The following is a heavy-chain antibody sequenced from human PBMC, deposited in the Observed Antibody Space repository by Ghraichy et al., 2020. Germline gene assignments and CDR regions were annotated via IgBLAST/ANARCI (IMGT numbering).Heavy chain of an antibody. D-gene: IGHD3-16*01. CDR2: VSNDGSDE. J-gene: IGHJ1*01. CDR3: AGRFGGHESADYTGIRYFHH. Sequence: GESLNISCAASGFTFSYYAMHWVRLAPGRGLEWVAVVSNDGSDEYYADFVKGRFTISRDNSRRTLYLQLNSLGVEDTAVYFCAGRFGGHESADYTGIRYFHHWGQGTVVTVFS. V-gene: IGHV3-30-3*01. CDR1: GFTFSYYA.